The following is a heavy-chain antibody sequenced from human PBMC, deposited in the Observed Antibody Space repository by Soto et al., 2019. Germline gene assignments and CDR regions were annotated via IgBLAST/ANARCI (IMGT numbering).Heavy chain of an antibody. Sequence: GGSLRLSCAASGFTFSSYAMNWVRQAPGKGLEWLAYIRSSSNTTYYADSVKGRFTISRDNAKNSLYLQMNSLRAEDTAVYYCARDLYCTSTRCYGFLAYWGQGTLVTVSS. D-gene: IGHD2-2*01. CDR2: IRSSSNTT. CDR3: ARDLYCTSTRCYGFLAY. J-gene: IGHJ4*02. V-gene: IGHV3-48*01. CDR1: GFTFSSYA.